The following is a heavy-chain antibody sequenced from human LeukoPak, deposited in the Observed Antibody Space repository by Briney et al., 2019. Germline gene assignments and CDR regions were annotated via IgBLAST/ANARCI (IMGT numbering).Heavy chain of an antibody. CDR2: VNPNSGGT. J-gene: IGHJ4*02. Sequence: ASVKVSRKSSGYTFTGYYMHEVRQAPGQGLEWMGWVNPNSGGTNYAQKFQGRVTMTRDTSISTAYMELSRLRSDDTAVYYCARAGDGYNPNFDYWGQATLVTVSS. D-gene: IGHD5-24*01. CDR1: GYTFTGYY. V-gene: IGHV1-2*02. CDR3: ARAGDGYNPNFDY.